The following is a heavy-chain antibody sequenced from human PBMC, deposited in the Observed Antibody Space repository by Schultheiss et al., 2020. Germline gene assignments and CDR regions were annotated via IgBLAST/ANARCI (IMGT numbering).Heavy chain of an antibody. CDR3: AKGQERSTVNRFDY. Sequence: SCAASAFTFSSDLMHWVRQAPGQVLEWVSAISGSGGSTYYADSVKGRFTISRDNSKNTLYLQMNSLRAEDTAVYYCAKGQERSTVNRFDYWGQVTPVKVSS. D-gene: IGHD4-17*01. V-gene: IGHV3-23*01. J-gene: IGHJ4*02. CDR2: ISGSGGST. CDR1: AFTFSSDL.